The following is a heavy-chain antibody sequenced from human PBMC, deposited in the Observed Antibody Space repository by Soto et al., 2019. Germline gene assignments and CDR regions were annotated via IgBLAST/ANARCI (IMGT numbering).Heavy chain of an antibody. V-gene: IGHV4-31*03. CDR2: IYYSGST. CDR1: GGSISIGGYY. D-gene: IGHD3-3*01. CDR3: ARLGGYYQAFDN. J-gene: IGHJ4*02. Sequence: TLSLTCTVSGGSISIGGYYWNWIRQHPGKGLEWIGYIYYSGSTYYNPSPKSRVTISVDTSKNQFSLKLSSVTAADTAVYYCARLGGYYQAFDNWGQGTLVTVS.